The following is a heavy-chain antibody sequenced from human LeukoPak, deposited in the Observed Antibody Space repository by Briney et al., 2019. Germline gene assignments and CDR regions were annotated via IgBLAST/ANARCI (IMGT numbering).Heavy chain of an antibody. Sequence: GGSLRLSCTASGSTFSSYWMSWVRQAPGKGLEWVADIKPDGSEGYYVDSVKGQFTISRDNAKNSLYLQMNSLRAEDTAVYSCARDSKLRSGGLFDPWGQGTLVTVSS. V-gene: IGHV3-7*01. CDR2: IKPDGSEG. CDR3: ARDSKLRSGGLFDP. D-gene: IGHD2-15*01. CDR1: GSTFSSYW. J-gene: IGHJ5*02.